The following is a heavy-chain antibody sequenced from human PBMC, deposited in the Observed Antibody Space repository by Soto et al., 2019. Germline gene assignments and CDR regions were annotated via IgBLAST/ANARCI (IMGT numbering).Heavy chain of an antibody. V-gene: IGHV1-18*04. CDR1: GYTFTSYG. D-gene: IGHD3-9*01. CDR2: ISAYNGNT. CDR3: ARGIRSYDILTGHYYYYGMDV. J-gene: IGHJ6*02. Sequence: ASVKVSCKASGYTFTSYGISWLRQSPGQGLEWMGWISAYNGNTNYAQKLQGRVTMTTDTSTSTAYMELRSLRSDDTAVYYCARGIRSYDILTGHYYYYGMDVWGQGTTVTVSS.